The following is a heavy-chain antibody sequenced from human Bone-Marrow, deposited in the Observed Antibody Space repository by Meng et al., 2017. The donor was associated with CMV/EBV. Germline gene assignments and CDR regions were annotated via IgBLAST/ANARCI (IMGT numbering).Heavy chain of an antibody. Sequence: ASVKVSCKASGYTFTSYYMHWLRQAPGQGLEWMGIINPSGGSTSYAQKFQGRVTMTRDTSTSTVYMKLSSLRSEDTAVYYCARDFVLPTYCSSTSCGGDYWGQGTRVTVYS. V-gene: IGHV1-46*01. CDR2: INPSGGST. CDR1: GYTFTSYY. CDR3: ARDFVLPTYCSSTSCGGDY. J-gene: IGHJ4*02. D-gene: IGHD2-2*01.